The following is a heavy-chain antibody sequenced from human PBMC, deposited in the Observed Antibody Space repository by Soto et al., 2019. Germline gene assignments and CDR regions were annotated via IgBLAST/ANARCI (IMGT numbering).Heavy chain of an antibody. Sequence: QVQLQQWGAGLLKPSETLSLTCAVYGGSFSGYYWSWIRQPPGKGLEWIGEINHSGSTNYNPSLKSRVTISVDTSKNQFSLKLSSVTAAYTAVYYCARRYYYDSSGYLREVDYWGQGTLVTVSS. CDR3: ARRYYYDSSGYLREVDY. CDR2: INHSGST. CDR1: GGSFSGYY. D-gene: IGHD3-22*01. J-gene: IGHJ4*02. V-gene: IGHV4-34*01.